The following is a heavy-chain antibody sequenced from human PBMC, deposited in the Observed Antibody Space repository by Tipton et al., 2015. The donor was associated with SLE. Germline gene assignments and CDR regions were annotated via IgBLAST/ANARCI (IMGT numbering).Heavy chain of an antibody. D-gene: IGHD1-26*01. CDR2: ISSSGSTI. CDR1: GYKFSDYY. CDR3: ASSYTYYYYYYMDV. V-gene: IGHV3-11*01. Sequence: SLRLSCAASGYKFSDYYMSWIRQTPGKGLEWVSYISSSGSTIYYADSVKGRFTISRDNAKNSLYLQMNSLRAEDTAVYYCASSYTYYYYYYMDVWGKGTTVTVSS. J-gene: IGHJ6*03.